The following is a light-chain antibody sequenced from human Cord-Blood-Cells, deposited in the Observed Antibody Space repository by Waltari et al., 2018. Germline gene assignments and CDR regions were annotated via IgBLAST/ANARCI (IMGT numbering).Light chain of an antibody. Sequence: IVLTQSAATLSVSPGESATRPSRASQSVSSNLAWYQQKPGQAPSLFIYGASTRATGIPARFSGSGSGTEFTLTISSLQSEDFAVYYCQQYNNWPPMYTFGQGTKLEIK. J-gene: IGKJ2*01. V-gene: IGKV3-15*01. CDR3: QQYNNWPPMYT. CDR2: GAS. CDR1: QSVSSN.